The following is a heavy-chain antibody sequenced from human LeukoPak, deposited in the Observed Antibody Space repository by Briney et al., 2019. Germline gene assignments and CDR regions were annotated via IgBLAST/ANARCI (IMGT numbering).Heavy chain of an antibody. D-gene: IGHD2-2*01. CDR1: GFTFETYW. J-gene: IGHJ4*02. CDR3: ARVRFPADC. V-gene: IGHV3-7*01. CDR2: IKHDGREK. Sequence: GGSLRLSCVASGFTFETYWMSWVRQAPGKGLEWLANIKHDGREKYYVDSVKGRFTISRDNAKASVYLHMNSLRVEDTAIYYCARVRFPADCWGQGTLVTVSS.